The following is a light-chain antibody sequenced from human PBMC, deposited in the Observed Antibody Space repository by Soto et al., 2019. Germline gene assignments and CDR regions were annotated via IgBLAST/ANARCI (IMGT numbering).Light chain of an antibody. CDR3: QQYGSSPRT. CDR2: GAS. J-gene: IGKJ1*01. Sequence: EIVLTQSPGTLSLSPGERATLSCRASQSVSSSYLAWYQQKPGQAPRLLIYGASSRATGIPDRFSGSGSGTGFTLTISRLEPEDFAVYYCQQYGSSPRTFGQGTMVEIK. CDR1: QSVSSSY. V-gene: IGKV3-20*01.